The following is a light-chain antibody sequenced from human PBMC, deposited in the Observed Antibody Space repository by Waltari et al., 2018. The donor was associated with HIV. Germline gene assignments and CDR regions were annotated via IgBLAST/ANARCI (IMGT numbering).Light chain of an antibody. CDR1: SSDLPSNY. V-gene: IGLV1-47*02. Sequence: QSVLTQPPSASGTPGQRVTISCSGASSDLPSNYVYWYQQLPGTAPNPLIYSINQRPSGVPDRCSGSKAGTSASLAISGLRSEDEADYYCAAWDVSLRGAYVFGTGTKVAVL. J-gene: IGLJ1*01. CDR3: AAWDVSLRGAYV. CDR2: SIN.